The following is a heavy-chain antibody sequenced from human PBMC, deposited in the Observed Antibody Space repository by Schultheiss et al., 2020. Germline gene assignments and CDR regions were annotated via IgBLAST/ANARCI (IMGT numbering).Heavy chain of an antibody. V-gene: IGHV3-13*01. J-gene: IGHJ4*02. CDR1: GFTFSNYD. CDR3: ARWSNSGYSYSYLDY. D-gene: IGHD5-18*01. Sequence: GGSLRLSCAASGFTFSNYDMHWVRQATGKGLEWVSTIGTAGDTYYPASVKGRFTISRENANNSLYLQMNSLTAWDTAVYYCARWSNSGYSYSYLDYVGQGTLVTGS. CDR2: IGTAGDT.